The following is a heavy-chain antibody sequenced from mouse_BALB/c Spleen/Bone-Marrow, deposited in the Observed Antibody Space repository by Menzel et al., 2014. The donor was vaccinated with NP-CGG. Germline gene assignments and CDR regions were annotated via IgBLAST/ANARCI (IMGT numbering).Heavy chain of an antibody. J-gene: IGHJ3*01. CDR3: ARGRDYDGFAY. Sequence: QVQLQQSGAELVRPGASVKLSCKASGYTFTSYWMNWVKRRPEQGLEWIGRIDPYDSETHYNQKFKDKAILTVDKSSSTAYMQLSSLTSEDSAVYYGARGRDYDGFAYWGQGTLVTVSA. D-gene: IGHD2-4*01. CDR1: GYTFTSYW. CDR2: IDPYDSET. V-gene: IGHV1-52*01.